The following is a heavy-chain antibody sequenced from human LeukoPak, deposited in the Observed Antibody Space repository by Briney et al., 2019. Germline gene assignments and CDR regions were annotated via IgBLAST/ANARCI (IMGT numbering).Heavy chain of an antibody. CDR2: IKSKTDGGTT. Sequence: PGGSLRLSCAASGFTFSSYEMNWVRQAPGKVLEWVGRIKSKTDGGTTDYAAPVKGRFTISRDDSKNTLYLQMNSLKTEDTAVYYCTTDASVQLWFPGFDYWGQGTLVTVSS. J-gene: IGHJ4*02. V-gene: IGHV3-15*01. D-gene: IGHD5-18*01. CDR1: GFTFSSYE. CDR3: TTDASVQLWFPGFDY.